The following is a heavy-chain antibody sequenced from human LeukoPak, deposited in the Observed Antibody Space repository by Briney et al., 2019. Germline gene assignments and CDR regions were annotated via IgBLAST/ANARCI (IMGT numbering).Heavy chain of an antibody. CDR1: GFTFSNAW. D-gene: IGHD2-15*01. J-gene: IGHJ5*02. V-gene: IGHV3-15*01. CDR3: NTEYCSGGSCYSAFSPSTFDP. CDR2: IKSKTDGGTT. Sequence: PGGSLRLSCAASGFTFSNAWMSWVRQAPGKGLEWVGRIKSKTDGGTTDYAAPVKGRFTISRDDSKNTLYLQMNSLKTEDTAVYYCNTEYCSGGSCYSAFSPSTFDPWGQGTLVTVSS.